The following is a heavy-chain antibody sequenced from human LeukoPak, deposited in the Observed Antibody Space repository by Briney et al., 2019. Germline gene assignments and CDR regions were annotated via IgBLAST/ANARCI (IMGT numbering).Heavy chain of an antibody. CDR3: ARGSGGRTIWVVVPAAQSSNYYYYGVDV. J-gene: IGHJ6*02. V-gene: IGHV3-48*03. CDR2: ISSSGSTI. Sequence: GGSLRLSCAASGFTFSSYEMNWVRQAPGKGLEWVSYISSSGSTIYYADSVKGRFTISRDNAKNSLYLQMNSLRAEDTAVYYCARGSGGRTIWVVVPAAQSSNYYYYGVDVWGQGTTVTVSS. D-gene: IGHD2-2*01. CDR1: GFTFSSYE.